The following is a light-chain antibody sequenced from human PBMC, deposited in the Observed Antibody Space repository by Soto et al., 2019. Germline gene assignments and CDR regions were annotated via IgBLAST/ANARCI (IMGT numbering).Light chain of an antibody. CDR2: GGL. CDR3: QQYAEYST. V-gene: IGKV1-5*01. CDR1: GRVGSS. Sequence: DIHLTQAPSSLSASVGDRVSMTCRASGRVGSSLARYQKKPGKAPKLLFNGGLTAASDVPLRFSVSGSGAEFTSVISHLQAVDFGTYYCQQYAEYSTFGQGTRLEI. J-gene: IGKJ2*01.